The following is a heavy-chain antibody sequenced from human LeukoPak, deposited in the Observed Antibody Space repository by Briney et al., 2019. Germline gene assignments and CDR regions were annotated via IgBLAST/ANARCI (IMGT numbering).Heavy chain of an antibody. CDR2: ISAYNGNT. J-gene: IGHJ4*02. CDR3: ARDIEEGSSSWYKRYYFDY. CDR1: GYTFTSYG. D-gene: IGHD6-13*01. V-gene: IGHV1-18*01. Sequence: ASVKVSCKASGYTFTSYGISWVRQAHGQGLEWMGCISAYNGNTNYAQKLQGRVTMTTDTSTSTAYMELRSLRSDDTAVYYCARDIEEGSSSWYKRYYFDYWGQGTLVTVSS.